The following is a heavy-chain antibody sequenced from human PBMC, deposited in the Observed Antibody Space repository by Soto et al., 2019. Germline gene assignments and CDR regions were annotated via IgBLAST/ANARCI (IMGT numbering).Heavy chain of an antibody. CDR3: AREIVVVPAAIGNWFDP. CDR1: GGTFSSYA. Sequence: SVKVSCKASGGTFSSYAISWVRQAPGQGLEWMGGIIPIFGTANYAQKFQGRVTITADESTSTAYMELSSLRSEDTAVYYCAREIVVVPAAIGNWFDPWGQGTLVTVSS. J-gene: IGHJ5*02. V-gene: IGHV1-69*13. CDR2: IIPIFGTA. D-gene: IGHD2-2*02.